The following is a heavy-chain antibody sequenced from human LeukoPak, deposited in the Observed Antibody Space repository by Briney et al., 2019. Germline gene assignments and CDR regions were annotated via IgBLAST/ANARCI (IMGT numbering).Heavy chain of an antibody. CDR1: GGSISSSSYY. V-gene: IGHV4-39*01. CDR3: ARRGIAVAGGNWFDP. CDR2: IYYSGST. J-gene: IGHJ5*02. Sequence: SETLSPTCTVSGGSISSSSYYWGWIRQPPGKGLEWIGSIYYSGSTYYNPSLKSRVTISVDTSKNQFSLKLSSVTAADTAVYYCARRGIAVAGGNWFDPWGQGTLVTVSS. D-gene: IGHD6-19*01.